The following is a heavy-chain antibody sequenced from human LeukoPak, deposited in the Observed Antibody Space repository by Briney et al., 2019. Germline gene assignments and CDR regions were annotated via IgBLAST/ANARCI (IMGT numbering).Heavy chain of an antibody. CDR2: ISWNSGSI. CDR1: GFTFDDYA. CDR3: AKGGITMVRGVIITGRWLDY. J-gene: IGHJ4*02. D-gene: IGHD3-10*01. Sequence: GRSLRLSCAASGFTFDDYAMHWVRQAPGKGLEWVSCISWNSGSIGYADSVKGRFTISRDNAKNSLYLQMNSLRAEDTALYYCAKGGITMVRGVIITGRWLDYWGQGTLVTVSS. V-gene: IGHV3-9*01.